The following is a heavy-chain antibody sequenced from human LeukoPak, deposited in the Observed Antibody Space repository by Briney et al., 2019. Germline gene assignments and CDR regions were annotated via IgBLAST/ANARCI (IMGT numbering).Heavy chain of an antibody. D-gene: IGHD6-13*01. J-gene: IGHJ4*02. Sequence: GASVKVSCKASGYTFTSYDINWVRQATGQGLEWMGWMNPNSGNTGYAQKFQGRVTMTRNTSISTAYMELSSLRSEDTAVYYCATHLLEGWQQQVPNWGQGTLVTVSS. CDR3: ATHLLEGWQQQVPN. CDR1: GYTFTSYD. V-gene: IGHV1-8*01. CDR2: MNPNSGNT.